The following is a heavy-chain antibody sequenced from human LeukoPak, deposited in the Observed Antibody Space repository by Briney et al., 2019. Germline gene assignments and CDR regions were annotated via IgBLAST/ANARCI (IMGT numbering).Heavy chain of an antibody. CDR1: GFTFSSYW. J-gene: IGHJ4*02. CDR2: ISYDGSNK. V-gene: IGHV3-30*18. D-gene: IGHD5-18*01. CDR3: AKAGDTAMVSPLGY. Sequence: GGSLRLSCAASGFTFSSYWMSWVRQAPGKGLEWVAVISYDGSNKYYADSVKGRFTISRDNSKNTLYLQMNSLRAEDTAVYYCAKAGDTAMVSPLGYWGQGTLVTVSS.